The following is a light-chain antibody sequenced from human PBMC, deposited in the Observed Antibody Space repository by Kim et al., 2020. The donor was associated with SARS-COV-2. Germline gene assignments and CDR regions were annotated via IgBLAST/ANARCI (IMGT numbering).Light chain of an antibody. Sequence: NVVTQSPGTLSLSPGERATLSCKVSESVTGNFLAWYQQKPGQPPRLLIYGPSNRATGIPDRFTGSRSGTDFTLTISSLEPEDFAVYYCQQYGYARWTFGPGTKVEIK. CDR2: GPS. CDR3: QQYGYARWT. CDR1: ESVTGNF. J-gene: IGKJ1*01. V-gene: IGKV3-20*01.